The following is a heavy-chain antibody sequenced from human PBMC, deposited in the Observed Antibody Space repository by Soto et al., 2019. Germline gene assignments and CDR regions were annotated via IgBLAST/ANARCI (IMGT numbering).Heavy chain of an antibody. CDR2: ISGSGGST. V-gene: IGHV3-23*01. D-gene: IGHD2-2*01. CDR3: AKDRGGSYQLLLSPRGYYYYMDV. Sequence: EVQLLESGGGLVQPGGSLRLSCAASGFTFSSYAMSWVRQAPGKGLEWVSAISGSGGSTYYADSVKGRFTISRDNSKNTLYLQMNSLRAEDTAVYYCAKDRGGSYQLLLSPRGYYYYMDVWGKGTTVTVSS. J-gene: IGHJ6*03. CDR1: GFTFSSYA.